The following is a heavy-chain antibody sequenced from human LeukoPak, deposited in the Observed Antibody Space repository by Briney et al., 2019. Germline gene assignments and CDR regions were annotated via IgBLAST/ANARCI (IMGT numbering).Heavy chain of an antibody. Sequence: SETLSLTCTVSGGSISSYYWSWIRQTPGKGLEWIGYIYYSGSTNYNPSLKSRVTISVDTSKNQFSLKLSSVTAADTAVYYCARAYCSSTSCYMGWFQHWGQGTLVTVSS. CDR3: ARAYCSSTSCYMGWFQH. CDR1: GGSISSYY. J-gene: IGHJ1*01. CDR2: IYYSGST. D-gene: IGHD2-2*01. V-gene: IGHV4-59*01.